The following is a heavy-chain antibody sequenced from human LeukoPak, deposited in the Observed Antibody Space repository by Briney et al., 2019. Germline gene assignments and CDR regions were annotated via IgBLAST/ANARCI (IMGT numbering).Heavy chain of an antibody. Sequence: GGSLRLSCAASGFTFSNYAIHWVRQAPGKGLDWVAVISYDGNNRYYADSVKDRFTISRDTSKNTLYLQMNSLRAEDTAVYYCAKGQGYSGSVGGMDVWGQGTTVTVSS. D-gene: IGHD5-12*01. V-gene: IGHV3-30-3*01. J-gene: IGHJ6*02. CDR3: AKGQGYSGSVGGMDV. CDR2: ISYDGNNR. CDR1: GFTFSNYA.